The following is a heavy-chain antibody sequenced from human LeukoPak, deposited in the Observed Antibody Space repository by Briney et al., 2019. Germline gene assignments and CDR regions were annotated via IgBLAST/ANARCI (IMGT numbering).Heavy chain of an antibody. CDR1: GGSFSGYY. V-gene: IGHV4-34*01. Sequence: SETLSLTCAVYGGSFSGYYWSWIRQPPGKGLEWIGEINHSGSTNYNPSLKSRVTISVDTSKNQFSLKLSSVTAADTAVYYCARHTSGAYGHYFDYWGQGTLVTVSS. CDR3: ARHTSGAYGHYFDY. CDR2: INHSGST. J-gene: IGHJ4*02. D-gene: IGHD5-12*01.